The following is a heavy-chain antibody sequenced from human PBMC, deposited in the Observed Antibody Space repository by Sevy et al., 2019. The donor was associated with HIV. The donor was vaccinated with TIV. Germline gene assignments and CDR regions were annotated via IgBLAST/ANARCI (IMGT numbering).Heavy chain of an antibody. J-gene: IGHJ6*02. V-gene: IGHV4-39*01. Sequence: SETLSLTCTVSAGSISSSSYYWGWIRQPPGKGLEWIGSIYYSGSTYYNPSLKSRVTISVDTSKNQFSLKLSSVTAADTAVYYCARHGKVLLNYYGMDVWGQGTTVTVSS. CDR3: ARHGKVLLNYYGMDV. CDR2: IYYSGST. D-gene: IGHD1-26*01. CDR1: AGSISSSSYY.